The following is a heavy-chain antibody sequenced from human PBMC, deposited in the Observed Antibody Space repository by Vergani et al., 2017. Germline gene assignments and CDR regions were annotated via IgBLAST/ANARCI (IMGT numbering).Heavy chain of an antibody. J-gene: IGHJ4*02. Sequence: QVRLEESGPGLVKPSETLSLTCSVSGYSIGSGFYWAWIRQSPGEGLQWLTSIHNRGKTYHNPSLKSRVSVSLDTSKNLFSLNLTSVTAPDTAVYYCARGAVWWLRQIDSWGQGTLVTVSS. D-gene: IGHD2-21*01. CDR1: GYSIGSGFY. CDR3: ARGAVWWLRQIDS. V-gene: IGHV4-38-2*02. CDR2: IHNRGKT.